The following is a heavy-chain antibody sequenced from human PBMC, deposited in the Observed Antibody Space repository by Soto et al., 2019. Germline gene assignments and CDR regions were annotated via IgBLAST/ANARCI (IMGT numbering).Heavy chain of an antibody. CDR2: IHYSGDI. Sequence: QVQLQESGPGLVKPSGTLSLTCAVSGDSMTSSDWWSWVRQAPGKGLEWIGEIHYSGDINYQTSLRSRVTISVDRSKNQFSLNLSSVTAADTAVYFCVCNGYYALEYWGQGTLVIVSP. CDR3: VCNGYYALEY. D-gene: IGHD3-22*01. V-gene: IGHV4-4*02. J-gene: IGHJ4*02. CDR1: GDSMTSSDW.